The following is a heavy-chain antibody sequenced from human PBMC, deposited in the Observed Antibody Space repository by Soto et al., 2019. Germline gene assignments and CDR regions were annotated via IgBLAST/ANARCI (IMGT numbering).Heavy chain of an antibody. CDR3: ARPLYNYGPMDV. CDR1: GGSFSGYI. Sequence: SETLSLTRAVYGGSFSGYIWTWIRQTPGKGLQWIGQINHSGSTNYNPSLKSRVTISVGTSKNQFSLELSSVTAADTAVYYCARPLYNYGPMDVWGQGTTVTVSS. CDR2: INHSGST. V-gene: IGHV4-34*01. D-gene: IGHD5-18*01. J-gene: IGHJ6*02.